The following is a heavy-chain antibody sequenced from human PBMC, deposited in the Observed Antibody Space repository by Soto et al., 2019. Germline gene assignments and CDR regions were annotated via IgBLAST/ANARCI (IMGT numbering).Heavy chain of an antibody. CDR2: ISSSSSTI. CDR3: ARDGIALGYCSGGSCRDIDY. J-gene: IGHJ4*02. D-gene: IGHD2-15*01. CDR1: GFTFSSYS. Sequence: VQLVESGGGLVQPGGSLRLSCAASGFTFSSYSMNWVRQAPGKGLEWVSYISSSSSTIYYADSVKGRFTISRDNAKNSLYLQMNSLRAEDTAVYYCARDGIALGYCSGGSCRDIDYWGQGTLVTVSS. V-gene: IGHV3-48*01.